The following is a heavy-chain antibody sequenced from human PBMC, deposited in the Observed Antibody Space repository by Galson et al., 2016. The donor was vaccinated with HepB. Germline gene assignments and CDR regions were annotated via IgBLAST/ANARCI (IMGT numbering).Heavy chain of an antibody. J-gene: IGHJ2*01. CDR1: GFTFSEYS. V-gene: IGHV3-11*01. CDR3: ARDMLGRSEWYFDL. D-gene: IGHD3-10*02. CDR2: IISRGDTI. Sequence: SLRLSCAASGFTFSEYSMSWIRQAPGKGLQWVSYIISRGDTIYYADSVKGRFTISRDNAKNSLYLQMNSLRAEDTAVYYCARDMLGRSEWYFDLWGRGTLVTVSS.